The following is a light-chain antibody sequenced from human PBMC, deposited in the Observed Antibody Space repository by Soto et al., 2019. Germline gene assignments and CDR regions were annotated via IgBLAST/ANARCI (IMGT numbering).Light chain of an antibody. V-gene: IGKV3-20*01. CDR1: QSVSDS. CDR2: GGS. CDR3: QQYDTSPWT. J-gene: IGKJ1*01. Sequence: EIEMTQSPVTLSVSAGERATLSCRASQSVSDSLAWYQQKPGQAPRLLIYGGSSRATGIPDRFSGSGSGTDFTLTISRLEPEDFAVYYCQQYDTSPWTFGQGTKVDIK.